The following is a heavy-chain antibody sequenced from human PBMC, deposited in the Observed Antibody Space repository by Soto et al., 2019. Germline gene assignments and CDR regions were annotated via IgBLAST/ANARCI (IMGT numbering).Heavy chain of an antibody. V-gene: IGHV3-30*18. Sequence: QVQLVESGGGVVQPGRSLRLSCAASGFTFSSYGMHWVRQAPGKGLEWVAVISYDGSNKYYAHSVKGRFTISRDNSKNTLYLQMNSLRAEDTAVYYCAKERDIVVVVAPLDYWGQGTLVTVSS. D-gene: IGHD2-15*01. CDR3: AKERDIVVVVAPLDY. CDR2: ISYDGSNK. CDR1: GFTFSSYG. J-gene: IGHJ4*02.